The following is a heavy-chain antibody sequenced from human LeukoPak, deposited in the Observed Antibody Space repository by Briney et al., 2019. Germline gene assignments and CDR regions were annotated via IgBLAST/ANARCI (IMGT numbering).Heavy chain of an antibody. CDR2: FDPEDGET. Sequence: ASVKVSCKVSGYTLTELSMHWVRQAPGKGLEWMGGFDPEDGETIYAQKFQGRVTMTEDTSTDTAYMELSSLTSEDTAVYYCARAASWSPFGDSYYYMDVWGKGTTVTISS. CDR1: GYTLTELS. D-gene: IGHD6-13*01. CDR3: ARAASWSPFGDSYYYMDV. V-gene: IGHV1-24*01. J-gene: IGHJ6*03.